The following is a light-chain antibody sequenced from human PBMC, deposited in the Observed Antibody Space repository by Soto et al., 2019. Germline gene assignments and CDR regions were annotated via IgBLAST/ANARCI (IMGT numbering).Light chain of an antibody. CDR3: QQYNNWPLT. J-gene: IGKJ5*01. CDR1: QSVSNNY. V-gene: IGKV3-20*01. Sequence: EIVLSQSPGTLSLSPGERATLSCRASQSVSNNYLAWYQQKPGQAPRLLIYGASNRATGIPDRFSGSGSGTDFTLTISRLEPEDFAVYYCQQYNNWPLTFGQGTRLEI. CDR2: GAS.